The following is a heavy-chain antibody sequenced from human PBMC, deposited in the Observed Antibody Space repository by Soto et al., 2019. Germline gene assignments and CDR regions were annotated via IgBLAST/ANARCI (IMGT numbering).Heavy chain of an antibody. Sequence: QVQLQESGPGLVKPSQTLSLTCTVSGGSISSGGYYWSWIRQRPGKGLEWIGDIHYSGSTFYNPSLKSRVTISVDTSENQFSLKLSSMTAADTAVYYCARGEVLPAASLDYWGQGTLVTVYS. CDR3: ARGEVLPAASLDY. CDR1: GGSISSGGYY. CDR2: IHYSGST. V-gene: IGHV4-31*03. J-gene: IGHJ4*02. D-gene: IGHD2-2*01.